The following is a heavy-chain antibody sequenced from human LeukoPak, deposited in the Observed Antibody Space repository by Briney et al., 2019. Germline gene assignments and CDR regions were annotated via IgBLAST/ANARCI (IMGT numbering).Heavy chain of an antibody. CDR1: GGTFSSYA. CDR3: ARRDCGSTSCYPTDYYYYSMDV. Sequence: ASVKVSCKASGGTFSSYAISWVRQAPGQGLEWMGGIIPIFGTANYAQKFQGRVTITADESTSTAYMELSSLRSEDTAVYYCARRDCGSTSCYPTDYYYYSMDVWGQGTTVTVSS. D-gene: IGHD2-2*01. J-gene: IGHJ6*02. V-gene: IGHV1-69*13. CDR2: IIPIFGTA.